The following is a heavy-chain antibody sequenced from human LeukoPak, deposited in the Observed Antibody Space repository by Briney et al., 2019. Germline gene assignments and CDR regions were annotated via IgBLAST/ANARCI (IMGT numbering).Heavy chain of an antibody. D-gene: IGHD5-12*01. CDR3: ARAVVARWSPFGY. Sequence: ASVKVSCKASGYTFTSYYMHWVRQAPGQGLEWMGWINPNSGGTNYAQKFQGRVTMTRDTSISTAYMELSRLRSDDTAVYYCARAVVARWSPFGYWGQGTLVTVSS. J-gene: IGHJ4*02. V-gene: IGHV1-2*02. CDR2: INPNSGGT. CDR1: GYTFTSYY.